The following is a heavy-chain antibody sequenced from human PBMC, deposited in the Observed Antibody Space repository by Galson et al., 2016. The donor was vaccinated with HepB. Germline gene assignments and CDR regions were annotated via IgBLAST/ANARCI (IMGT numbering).Heavy chain of an antibody. D-gene: IGHD2-21*01. J-gene: IGHJ6*02. CDR1: GFSLNTRGVG. V-gene: IGHV2-5*02. CDR3: AQARAVGDCLSNYPSHYYYGLEV. CDR2: VYWDDDK. Sequence: PALVKPTQTLTLTCTFSGFSLNTRGVGVGWIRQAPEKAPRWLALVYWDDDKRFSPSLQDRLNITKDTSKNQVVPTMTNMDPVNTPTYYCAQARAVGDCLSNYPSHYYYGLEVWGQGTTVTVSS.